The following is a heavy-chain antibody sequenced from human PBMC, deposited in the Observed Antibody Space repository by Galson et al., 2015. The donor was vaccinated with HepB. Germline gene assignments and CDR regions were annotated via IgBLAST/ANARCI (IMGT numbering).Heavy chain of an antibody. V-gene: IGHV1-2*02. CDR1: GYTFIDYY. CDR3: ARKSIAARGACDI. Sequence: SVKVSCKASGYTFIDYYMHWVRQAPGQGLEWMGWINPNSGGTNYAQKFQGRVTMTRDTSISTAYMELSRLTSDDTAIYYCARKSIAARGACDIWGQGTMVTVSS. CDR2: INPNSGGT. D-gene: IGHD6-6*01. J-gene: IGHJ3*02.